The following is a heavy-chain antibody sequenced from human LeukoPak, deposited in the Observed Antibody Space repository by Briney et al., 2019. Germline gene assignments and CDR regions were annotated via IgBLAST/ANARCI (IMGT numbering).Heavy chain of an antibody. CDR3: ARSEGIAAPVDY. V-gene: IGHV1-46*01. Sequence: ASVKVSCKASGYTFSSYYMHWVRQAPGQGLEWMGIINPRGGSTNYEEKFHGRITMTRDTSTSTVYMELSSLRSKDAAVYYCARSEGIAAPVDYWGQGTLVTVSS. CDR2: INPRGGST. D-gene: IGHD6-13*01. J-gene: IGHJ4*02. CDR1: GYTFSSYY.